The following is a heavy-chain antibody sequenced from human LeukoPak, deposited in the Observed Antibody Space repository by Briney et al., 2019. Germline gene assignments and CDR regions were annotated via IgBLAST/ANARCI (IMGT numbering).Heavy chain of an antibody. CDR3: ARDSRDTAMVGPDY. J-gene: IGHJ4*02. D-gene: IGHD5-18*01. Sequence: GGSLRLSCAASGFTFSSYGMHWVRQAPGKGLEWVAVIWCDGSNKYYADSVKGRFTISRDNSKNTLYLQMNSLRAEDTAVYYCARDSRDTAMVGPDYWGQGTLVTVSS. V-gene: IGHV3-33*01. CDR1: GFTFSSYG. CDR2: IWCDGSNK.